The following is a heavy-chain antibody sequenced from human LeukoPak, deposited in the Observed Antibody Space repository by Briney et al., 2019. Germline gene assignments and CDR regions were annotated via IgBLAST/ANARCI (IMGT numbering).Heavy chain of an antibody. D-gene: IGHD1-7*01. Sequence: ASVKVSCKVSGYTLTELSMHWVRQAPGKGLEWMGGFDPEDGETIYAQKFQGRVTMTEDTPTDTAYMELSSLRSEDTAVYYCATASYPPNWTYKLDYYYMDVWGKGTTVTVSS. CDR3: ATASYPPNWTYKLDYYYMDV. V-gene: IGHV1-24*01. CDR2: FDPEDGET. CDR1: GYTLTELS. J-gene: IGHJ6*03.